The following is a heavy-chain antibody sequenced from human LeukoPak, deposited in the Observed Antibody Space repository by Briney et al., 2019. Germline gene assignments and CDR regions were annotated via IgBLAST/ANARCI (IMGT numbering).Heavy chain of an antibody. CDR3: AREKPALTYYYDSSGYYYFDY. Sequence: GGSLRLSCAASGFTFSSYSMNWVRQAPGKGLEWVSSISSSSSYIYYAASVKGRFTISRDNAKNSLYLQMNSLRAEDTAVYYCAREKPALTYYYDSSGYYYFDYWGQGTLVTVSS. D-gene: IGHD3-22*01. CDR2: ISSSSSYI. J-gene: IGHJ4*02. CDR1: GFTFSSYS. V-gene: IGHV3-21*01.